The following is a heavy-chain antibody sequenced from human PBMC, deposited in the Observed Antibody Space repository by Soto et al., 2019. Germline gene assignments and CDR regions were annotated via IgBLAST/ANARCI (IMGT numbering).Heavy chain of an antibody. D-gene: IGHD3-3*01. Sequence: ESGGGVVQPGRSLRLSCAASGFTFSSCAMHWVRQAPGKGLEWVALISYDGSNKYYADSVKGRFTISRDNSKNTPYLQMNSLRAEDTAVYYCARDKRDLRFLEWSYYFDYWGQGTLVTVSS. CDR3: ARDKRDLRFLEWSYYFDY. J-gene: IGHJ4*02. V-gene: IGHV3-30-3*01. CDR1: GFTFSSCA. CDR2: ISYDGSNK.